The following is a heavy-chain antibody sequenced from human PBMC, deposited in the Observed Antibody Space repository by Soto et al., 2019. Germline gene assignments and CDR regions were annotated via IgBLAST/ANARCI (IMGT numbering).Heavy chain of an antibody. CDR1: GGSISSGGYY. J-gene: IGHJ5*02. D-gene: IGHD5-18*01. CDR2: IYSSGST. CDR3: ARGTYTYGYAIDR. V-gene: IGHV4-31*03. Sequence: QVQLQESGPRLVKPSQTLSLTCSVSGGSISSGGYYWSWFRQHPGKCLEWIWYIYSSGSTYHNPSLESRVSISIDTSKNHFSLKLTSVNAADTAVYFCARGTYTYGYAIDRWGQGTLVTVSS.